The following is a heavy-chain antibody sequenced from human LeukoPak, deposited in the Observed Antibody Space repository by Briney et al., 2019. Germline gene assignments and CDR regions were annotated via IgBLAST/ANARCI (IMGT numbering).Heavy chain of an antibody. V-gene: IGHV4-59*12. CDR3: ARVGLCSGGSCYSWLDP. D-gene: IGHD2-15*01. J-gene: IGHJ5*02. Sequence: PSETLSLTCTVSGDPISNYYWSWLRQPPGKGLEWIGSIYYSGSTYYNPSLRSRVTISVDTSKNQFSLKLSSVTAADTAVYYCARVGLCSGGSCYSWLDPWGQGTLVTVSS. CDR1: GDPISNYY. CDR2: IYYSGST.